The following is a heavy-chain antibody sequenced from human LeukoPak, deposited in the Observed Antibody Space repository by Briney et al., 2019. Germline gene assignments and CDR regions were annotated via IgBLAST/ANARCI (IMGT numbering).Heavy chain of an antibody. Sequence: KPSEALSLTCTVSGGSMITDTFYWVWIRQPPGKGLEWIANMYSNGGGRQYNRSLTNRVSISVDTSKNQFFLNLNSVTAADTAIYYCTRRTYSTYMDVWGQGTTVTVPS. CDR1: GGSMITDTFY. V-gene: IGHV4-39*01. CDR2: MYSNGGGR. CDR3: TRRTYSTYMDV. J-gene: IGHJ6*03. D-gene: IGHD1-7*01.